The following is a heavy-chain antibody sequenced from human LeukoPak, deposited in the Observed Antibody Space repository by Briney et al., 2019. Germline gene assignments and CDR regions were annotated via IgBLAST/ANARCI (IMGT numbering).Heavy chain of an antibody. CDR1: GYSISSGYY. CDR3: VLATRNYYYYYMDV. D-gene: IGHD5-12*01. V-gene: IGHV4-38-2*02. J-gene: IGHJ6*03. CDR2: IYHSGST. Sequence: SETLSLTCTVSGYSISSGYYWGWIRQPPGQGLGWIGSIYHSGSTYYNPSLKSRVTISVDTSKNQFSLKLSSVNAADTAVYYCVLATRNYYYYYMDVWGKGTTVTVSS.